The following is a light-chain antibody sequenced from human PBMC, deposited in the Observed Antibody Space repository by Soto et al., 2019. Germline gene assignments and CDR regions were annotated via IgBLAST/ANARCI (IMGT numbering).Light chain of an antibody. Sequence: ESVLKQSPGTLSLSPGERATLSCRASQHIRSNYLAWYQQKPGQAPRLLIYDASNRATGIPARFSGSGSGTDFTLTISSLEPEDCAVYYCQQRSNWLTFGQGTRLEIK. J-gene: IGKJ5*01. CDR3: QQRSNWLT. CDR2: DAS. V-gene: IGKV3D-20*02. CDR1: QHIRSNY.